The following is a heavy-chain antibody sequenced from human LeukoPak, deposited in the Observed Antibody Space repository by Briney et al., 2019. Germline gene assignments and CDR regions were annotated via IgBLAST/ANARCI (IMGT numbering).Heavy chain of an antibody. V-gene: IGHV3-48*03. J-gene: IGHJ5*02. CDR1: GFTFSSYE. D-gene: IGHD3-10*01. CDR3: ARDFGELLRSNWFDP. CDR2: ISSSGNTI. Sequence: GGSLRLSCAASGFTFSSYEMNWVRQAPGKGLEWVSYISSSGNTIYYADSVKGRFTISRDNAKNSLYLQMNSLRAEDTAVYYCARDFGELLRSNWFDPWGQGTLVTVSS.